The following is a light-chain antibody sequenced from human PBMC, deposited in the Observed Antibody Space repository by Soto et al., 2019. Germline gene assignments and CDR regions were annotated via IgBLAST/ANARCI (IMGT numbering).Light chain of an antibody. CDR2: GVS. V-gene: IGKV3-20*01. Sequence: EIVLTQSPGTLSLSPGERVTLSCRTSHTISSSYLAWYQQKPGQAPRLLIYGVSSRATGIPDRFSGSESGTDLTLTISSLEPEDFAVYYCQLYGNSFTFGPGTKVDIK. CDR1: HTISSSY. J-gene: IGKJ3*01. CDR3: QLYGNSFT.